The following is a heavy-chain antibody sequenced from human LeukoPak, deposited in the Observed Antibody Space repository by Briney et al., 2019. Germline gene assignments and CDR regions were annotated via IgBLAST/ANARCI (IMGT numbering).Heavy chain of an antibody. Sequence: SETLSLTCTASGGSISSYYWSWIRQPPGKGLEWIGYIYYSGSTNYNPSLKSRVTISVDTSKNQFSLKLSSVTAADTAVYYCARLLYDSSGYYYKIGWFDPWGQGTLATVSS. CDR2: IYYSGST. J-gene: IGHJ5*02. D-gene: IGHD3-22*01. CDR3: ARLLYDSSGYYYKIGWFDP. CDR1: GGSISSYY. V-gene: IGHV4-59*08.